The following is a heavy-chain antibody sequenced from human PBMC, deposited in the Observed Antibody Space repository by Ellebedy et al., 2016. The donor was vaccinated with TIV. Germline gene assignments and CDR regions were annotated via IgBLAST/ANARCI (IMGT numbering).Heavy chain of an antibody. J-gene: IGHJ4*02. CDR2: INHSGST. CDR3: ASCPKGYYYDSSGYYFTQ. D-gene: IGHD3-22*01. CDR1: GGSFSGYY. V-gene: IGHV4-34*01. Sequence: GSLRLSCAVYGGSFSGYYWSWIRQPPGKGLEWIGEINHSGSTNYNPSLKSRVTISVDTSKNQFSLKLSSVTAADTAVYYCASCPKGYYYDSSGYYFTQWGQGTLVTVSS.